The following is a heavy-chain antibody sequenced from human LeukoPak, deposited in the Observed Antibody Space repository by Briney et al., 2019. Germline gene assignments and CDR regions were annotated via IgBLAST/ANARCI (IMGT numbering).Heavy chain of an antibody. J-gene: IGHJ3*02. CDR3: ARRKAFDI. CDR1: GFTFSSYY. V-gene: IGHV3-7*01. CDR2: IKQDGSEK. Sequence: GGSLRLSCAASGFTFSSYYMNWVRQAPGKGLEWVANIKQDGSEKYYVDSVKGRFTISRDNAKNSLYLQMNSLRAEDTAVYYCARRKAFDIWGQGTMVTVSS.